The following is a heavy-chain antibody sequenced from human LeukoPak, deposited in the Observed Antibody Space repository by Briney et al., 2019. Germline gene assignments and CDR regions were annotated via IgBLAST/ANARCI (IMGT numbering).Heavy chain of an antibody. CDR2: ISHDGRNT. Sequence: GGSLRLSCAASGFTFSQFAVHWVRQAPGKGLEWVADISHDGRNTYYADSVKGRFTISRDNSKNTLYVQMNSLRAEDTAIYYCAKDARGKSPLGWFDSWGQGTLVTVSS. D-gene: IGHD3-16*01. V-gene: IGHV3-30*04. CDR3: AKDARGKSPLGWFDS. CDR1: GFTFSQFA. J-gene: IGHJ5*01.